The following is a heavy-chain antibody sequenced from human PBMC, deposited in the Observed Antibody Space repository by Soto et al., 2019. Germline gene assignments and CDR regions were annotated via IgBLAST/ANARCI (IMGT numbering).Heavy chain of an antibody. CDR2: ISAYNGNT. D-gene: IGHD3-10*01. CDR1: GYTFTSYG. J-gene: IGHJ4*02. Sequence: ASVKVSCKASGYTFTSYGISWVRQAPGQGLEWMGWISAYNGNTNYAQKLQGRVTMTTDTSTSTAYMELRSLRSDDTAVYYCALYLGYGSGSYSHYWCQGTLATVFS. V-gene: IGHV1-18*01. CDR3: ALYLGYGSGSYSHY.